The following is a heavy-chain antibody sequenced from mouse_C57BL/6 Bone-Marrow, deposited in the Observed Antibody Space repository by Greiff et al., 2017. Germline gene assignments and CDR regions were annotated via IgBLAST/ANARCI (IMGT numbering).Heavy chain of an antibody. V-gene: IGHV1-81*01. J-gene: IGHJ3*01. CDR2: IYPRSGNT. Sequence: QVQLKQSGAELARPGASVKLSCKASGYTFTSYGISWVKQRTGQGLEWIGEIYPRSGNTYYNEKFKGKATLTADKSSSTAYMELRSLTSEDSAVYFCARAFFITTGFAYWGQGTLVTVSA. CDR1: GYTFTSYG. D-gene: IGHD1-1*01. CDR3: ARAFFITTGFAY.